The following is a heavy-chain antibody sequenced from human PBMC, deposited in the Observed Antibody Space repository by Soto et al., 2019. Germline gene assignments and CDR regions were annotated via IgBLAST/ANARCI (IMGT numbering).Heavy chain of an antibody. CDR3: ARDWSFALDY. CDR1: GFTFSDYT. CDR2: LSKRAGTM. D-gene: IGHD3-10*01. V-gene: IGHV3-48*01. J-gene: IGHJ4*02. Sequence: EVQLVESGGGLVQPGGSLRLSCAASGFTFSDYTMNWVRQAPGKGLEWISYLSKRAGTMYYADSVKGRFTISRDNAKNSLYLQMNSLGVEDTAVYYCARDWSFALDYWGQGTPVTVSS.